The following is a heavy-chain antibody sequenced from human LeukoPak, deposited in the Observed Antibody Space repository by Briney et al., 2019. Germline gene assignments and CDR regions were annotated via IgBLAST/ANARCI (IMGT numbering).Heavy chain of an antibody. CDR1: GYSISSGYY. CDR3: ARDLNCSGGSCYSRGPFDY. Sequence: PSETLSLTCTVSGYSISSGYYWGWIRQPPGKGLEWIGSIYHSGSTYYNPSLKSRVTISVDTSKNQFSLKLSSVTAADTAVYYCARDLNCSGGSCYSRGPFDYWGQGTLVTVSS. CDR2: IYHSGST. V-gene: IGHV4-38-2*02. J-gene: IGHJ4*02. D-gene: IGHD2-15*01.